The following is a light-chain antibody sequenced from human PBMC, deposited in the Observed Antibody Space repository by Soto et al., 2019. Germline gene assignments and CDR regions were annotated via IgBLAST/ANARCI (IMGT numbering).Light chain of an antibody. CDR3: QRRSNWSTT. CDR2: DAS. J-gene: IGKJ1*01. V-gene: IGKV3-11*01. CDR1: QSVSTY. Sequence: EIVLTQSLATLSLSPGERATLSCRASQSVSTYLAWYQQRPGQAPRLLIYDASNRATGIPARSSGSGSGTDFTLTISSLEPEDFAVYYCQRRSNWSTTFGQGTKVDIK.